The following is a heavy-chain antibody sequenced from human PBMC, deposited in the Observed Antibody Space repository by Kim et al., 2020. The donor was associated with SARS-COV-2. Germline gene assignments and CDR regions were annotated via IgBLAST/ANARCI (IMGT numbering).Heavy chain of an antibody. Sequence: NYAQKVQGWVTMTRDTSISTAYMELSRLRSDDTAVYYCARDDPRGEKFDYWGQGTLVTVSS. D-gene: IGHD3-10*01. V-gene: IGHV1-2*04. J-gene: IGHJ4*02. CDR3: ARDDPRGEKFDY.